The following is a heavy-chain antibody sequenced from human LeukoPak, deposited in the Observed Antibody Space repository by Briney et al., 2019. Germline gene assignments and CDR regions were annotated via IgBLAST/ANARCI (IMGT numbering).Heavy chain of an antibody. CDR1: GFTFSSYG. CDR2: ISDDGSTK. Sequence: GGSLRLSCAASGFTFSSYGMHWVRQAPGKGLEWVAVISDDGSTKYYADSVKGRFTISRDNSKNALYLEMNSLRAEDTAVYYCARDQNYYSSGYYPSGGDYWGQGTLVTVSS. D-gene: IGHD3-22*01. J-gene: IGHJ4*02. CDR3: ARDQNYYSSGYYPSGGDY. V-gene: IGHV3-30*03.